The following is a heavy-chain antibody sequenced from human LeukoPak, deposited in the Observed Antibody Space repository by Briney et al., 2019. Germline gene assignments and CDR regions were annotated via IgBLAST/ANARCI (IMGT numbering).Heavy chain of an antibody. V-gene: IGHV4-34*01. Sequence: IGXINHSGSTNYNPSLKSRVTISVDTSKNQFSLKLRSVTAADTAVYYCASTSGYDFWSGYYTGFDPWGQGTLVTVSS. CDR3: ASTSGYDFWSGYYTGFDP. D-gene: IGHD3-3*01. CDR2: INHSGST. J-gene: IGHJ5*02.